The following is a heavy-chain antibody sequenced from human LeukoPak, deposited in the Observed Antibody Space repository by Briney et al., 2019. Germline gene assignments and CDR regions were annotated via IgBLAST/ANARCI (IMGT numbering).Heavy chain of an antibody. D-gene: IGHD7-27*01. Sequence: ASVKVSCKASGYTFTDYYMHWVRQAPGQGLEWMGRINPNSGGTNYAQKFQGRVTMTRNTSISTAYMELSSLRSEDTAVYYCARGGEEFDYWGQGTLVTVSS. J-gene: IGHJ4*02. V-gene: IGHV1-2*06. CDR3: ARGGEEFDY. CDR1: GYTFTDYY. CDR2: INPNSGGT.